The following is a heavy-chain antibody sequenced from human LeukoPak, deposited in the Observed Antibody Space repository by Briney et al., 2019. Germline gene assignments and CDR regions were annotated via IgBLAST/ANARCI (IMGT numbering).Heavy chain of an antibody. Sequence: SVKVSCKASGGTFSSYAISWVRQAPGQGLEWMGGIIPIFGTANYAQKFQGRVTITADESTSTAYMELSSLRSEDTAVYYCATDLRYCSGGSCYWGQGTLVTVPS. CDR3: ATDLRYCSGGSCY. J-gene: IGHJ4*02. CDR1: GGTFSSYA. CDR2: IIPIFGTA. V-gene: IGHV1-69*01. D-gene: IGHD2-15*01.